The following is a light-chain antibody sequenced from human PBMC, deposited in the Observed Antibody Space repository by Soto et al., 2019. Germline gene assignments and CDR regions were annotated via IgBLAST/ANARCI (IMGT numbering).Light chain of an antibody. V-gene: IGLV1-40*01. J-gene: IGLJ1*01. CDR3: QSYGTGLTGYV. Sequence: QSVLTQPLSVSGAPGQRVTISCTGSRSNIGANYDVNWYQQIPGTAPKLLIYSNNNRPSGVPDRFSGSKSGTSASLAIIGLQAEDDAEYYCQSYGTGLTGYVFRTWPKVTLL. CDR1: RSNIGANYD. CDR2: SNN.